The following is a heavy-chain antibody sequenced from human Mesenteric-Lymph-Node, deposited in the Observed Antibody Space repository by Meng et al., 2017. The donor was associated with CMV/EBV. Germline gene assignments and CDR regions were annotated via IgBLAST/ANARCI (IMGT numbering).Heavy chain of an antibody. V-gene: IGHV4-39*07. CDR2: IYYSGST. J-gene: IGHJ5*02. CDR1: GGSISSSSYY. Sequence: SETLSLPCTVSGGSISSSSYYWGWIRQPPGKGLEWLGSIYYSGSTYYNPSLKSRVTISVDTSKNQFSLKLGSVTAADTAVYYCARGEDWFDPWGQGTLVTVSS. CDR3: ARGEDWFDP.